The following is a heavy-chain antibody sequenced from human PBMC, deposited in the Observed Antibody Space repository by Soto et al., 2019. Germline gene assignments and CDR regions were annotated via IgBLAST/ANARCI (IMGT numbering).Heavy chain of an antibody. Sequence: GASVKVSCKASGYTFTGYYMHWVRQAPGQGLEWMGWINPNSGGTNYAQKFQGWVAMTRDTSISTAYMELSRLRSDDTAVYYCARGAYIVVVPAATLGYYYGMDVWGQGTTVTVSS. CDR3: ARGAYIVVVPAATLGYYYGMDV. CDR2: INPNSGGT. CDR1: GYTFTGYY. J-gene: IGHJ6*02. D-gene: IGHD2-2*01. V-gene: IGHV1-2*04.